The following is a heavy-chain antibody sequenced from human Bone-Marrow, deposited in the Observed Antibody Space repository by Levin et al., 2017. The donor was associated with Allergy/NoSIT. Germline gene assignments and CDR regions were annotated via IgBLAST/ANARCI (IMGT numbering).Heavy chain of an antibody. CDR2: IYYTGKT. V-gene: IGHV4-59*01. D-gene: IGHD3-16*01. J-gene: IGHJ6*02. CDR1: GGSIIKYY. Sequence: ESLKISCTVSGGSIIKYYWTWIRQPPGKGLEWIAFIYYTGKTAYSPSLQSRVTISVDTSKNQLSLNLRSVTAADTATYYCARTPPRLDTYNYYGMDVWGQGTSVTVSS. CDR3: ARTPPRLDTYNYYGMDV.